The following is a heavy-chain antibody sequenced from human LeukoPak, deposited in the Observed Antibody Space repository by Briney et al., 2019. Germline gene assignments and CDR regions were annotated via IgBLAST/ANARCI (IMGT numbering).Heavy chain of an antibody. D-gene: IGHD5-18*01. CDR1: GDIVSSNRVT. V-gene: IGHV6-1*01. CDR3: AGGRRYSFDY. CDR2: TYRRSKWYN. J-gene: IGHJ4*02. Sequence: SQTLSLTCAISGDIVSSNRVTWNWTRQSPSGGLEWLARTYRRSKWYNDYALSMKSRISVKQDTPKNQFSLQLNSVTPDGTAVYFCAGGRRYSFDYWGQGTLVTVSS.